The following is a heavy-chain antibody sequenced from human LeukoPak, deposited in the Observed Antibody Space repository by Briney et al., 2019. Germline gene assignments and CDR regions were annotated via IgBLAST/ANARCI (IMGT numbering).Heavy chain of an antibody. V-gene: IGHV4-59*12. J-gene: IGHJ4*02. CDR2: IYYSGST. CDR3: ARESRRSYCNEF. D-gene: IGHD2/OR15-2a*01. Sequence: PSETLSLTCTVSGGSISSYYWSWIRQPPGKGLEWIGYIYYSGSTNYNPSLKSRVTISVDTSKNQFSLNLSSVTAADTAVYYCARESRRSYCNEFWGQGTLVTVSS. CDR1: GGSISSYY.